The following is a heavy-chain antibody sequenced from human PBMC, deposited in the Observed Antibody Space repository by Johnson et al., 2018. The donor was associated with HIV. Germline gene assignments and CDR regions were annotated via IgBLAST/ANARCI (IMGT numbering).Heavy chain of an antibody. V-gene: IGHV3-74*02. D-gene: IGHD2-8*02. CDR1: GINFGSYW. Sequence: MQLVESGGGLVQPGGSLRLSCTDSGINFGSYWMHWFRQAPGKGLVWVSHIKTDGSYTNYADSVKGRFTVSRDNAKNTLFLQIDTLRAEDTAVYYCARAKLGGVFDLWGQGTMVTVSS. CDR2: IKTDGSYT. J-gene: IGHJ3*01. CDR3: ARAKLGGVFDL.